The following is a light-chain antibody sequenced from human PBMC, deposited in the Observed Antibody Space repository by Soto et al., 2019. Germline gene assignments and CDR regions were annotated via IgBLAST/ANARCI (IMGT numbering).Light chain of an antibody. J-gene: IGLJ3*02. CDR2: DNN. CDR1: TSNIGNNY. CDR3: ATWYSSLSGGV. Sequence: QSVLTQPPSVSSASGLKVTISCSGSTSNIGNNYVSWYQQLPGTAPKLLIYDNNRRPSGIPDRFSASKSGTSATLGITGLQTGEEADYYCATWYSSLSGGVFGGGTKLTVL. V-gene: IGLV1-51*01.